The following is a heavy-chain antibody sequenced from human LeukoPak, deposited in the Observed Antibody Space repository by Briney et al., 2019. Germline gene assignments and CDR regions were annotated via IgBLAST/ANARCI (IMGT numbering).Heavy chain of an antibody. CDR3: ARRNGYYFDY. D-gene: IGHD3-3*01. CDR1: GGSISSGGYS. J-gene: IGHJ4*02. V-gene: IGHV4-30-2*01. Sequence: SETLSLTCAVSGGSISSGGYSWSWIRQPPGKGLEWIGYIYRSGSTYYNPSLKSRVTISVDRSKNQFSLKLSSVTAADTAVYYCARRNGYYFDYWGQGTLVTVSS. CDR2: IYRSGST.